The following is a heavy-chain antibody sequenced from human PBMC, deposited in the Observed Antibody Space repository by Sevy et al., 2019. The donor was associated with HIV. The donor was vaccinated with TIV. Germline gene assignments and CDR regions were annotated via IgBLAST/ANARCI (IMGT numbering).Heavy chain of an antibody. J-gene: IGHJ6*02. CDR1: GYTFTSYG. CDR3: AGDPPYYDFWSGYLGYYGMDV. D-gene: IGHD3-3*01. Sequence: ASVKVSCKASGYTFTSYGISWVRQAPGQGLEWMGWISAYNGNTNYAQKLQGRVTMTTDTSTSTAYMEQRSLGSDDTAVYYCAGDPPYYDFWSGYLGYYGMDVWGQGTTVTVSS. V-gene: IGHV1-18*01. CDR2: ISAYNGNT.